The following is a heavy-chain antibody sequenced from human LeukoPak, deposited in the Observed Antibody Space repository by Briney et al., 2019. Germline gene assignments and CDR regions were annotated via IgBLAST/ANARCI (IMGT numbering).Heavy chain of an antibody. CDR2: MIPNSGNT. CDR1: GYTFTSYD. CDR3: ATASTVTTERGSVVRAFDI. Sequence: ASVKVSCKDSGYTFTSYDINWVRQATGQGLEWMGWMIPNSGNTGYAQKFQGRVTMTKSTSISTAYMELSSLRSEDTAVYYCATASTVTTERGSVVRAFDIWGQGTMVTLSS. J-gene: IGHJ3*02. V-gene: IGHV1-8*01. D-gene: IGHD4-17*01.